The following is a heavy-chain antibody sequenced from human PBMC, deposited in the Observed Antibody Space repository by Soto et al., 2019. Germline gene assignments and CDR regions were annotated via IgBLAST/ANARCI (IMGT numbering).Heavy chain of an antibody. Sequence: PSETLSLTCAVYGGSFSGYCWSWIRQPPGKGLEWIGEINHSGSTNYTPSLKSRVTISVDPSKNQFSLKLTSVTAADTAVYYCARGRTGYSSSWYVDWGQGTLVTVS. D-gene: IGHD6-13*01. CDR1: GGSFSGYC. J-gene: IGHJ4*02. V-gene: IGHV4-34*01. CDR2: INHSGST. CDR3: ARGRTGYSSSWYVD.